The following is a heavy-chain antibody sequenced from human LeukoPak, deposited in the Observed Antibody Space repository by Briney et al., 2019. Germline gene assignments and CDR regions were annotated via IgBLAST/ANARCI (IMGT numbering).Heavy chain of an antibody. V-gene: IGHV4-4*02. CDR3: ARDRGGGVVVDGPYNWFDP. CDR2: IYHSGST. J-gene: IGHJ5*02. D-gene: IGHD2-21*01. Sequence: PSETLSLTCAVSGGSISSSNWWSWVRQPPGKGLEWIGEIYHSGSTNYNPSLKSRVTISVDKSKNQFSLKLSSVTAADTAVYYCARDRGGGVVVDGPYNWFDPWGQGTLVTVSS. CDR1: GGSISSSNW.